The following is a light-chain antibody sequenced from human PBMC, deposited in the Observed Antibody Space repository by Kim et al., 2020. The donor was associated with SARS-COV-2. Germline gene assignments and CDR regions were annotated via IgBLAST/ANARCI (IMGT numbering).Light chain of an antibody. CDR2: KVS. CDR3: MQGTHWPRT. V-gene: IGKV2-30*01. Sequence: DVVMTQSPLSLPVTLGQPASISCRSSQSLVYSDGDTYLNWFQQRPGQSPRRLISKVSNRDSGVPDRFSGSGSGTDFTLKISRVEAEDIGLYYCMQGTHWPRTFGQGTRLEIK. CDR1: QSLVYSDGDTY. J-gene: IGKJ5*01.